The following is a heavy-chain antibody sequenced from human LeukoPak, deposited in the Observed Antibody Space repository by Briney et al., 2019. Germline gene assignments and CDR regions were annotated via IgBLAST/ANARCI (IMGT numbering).Heavy chain of an antibody. V-gene: IGHV4-59*01. CDR1: GGSISSYY. CDR3: ARAPVAATYWFDP. CDR2: IYYSGSS. Sequence: SETLSLTCTVSGGSISSYYWSWIRQPPGKGLEWIGYIYYSGSSNYNPSLKSRVTISVDTSRNQFSLKLSSVTAADTAVYYCARAPVAATYWFDPWGQGTLVTVSS. J-gene: IGHJ5*02. D-gene: IGHD2-15*01.